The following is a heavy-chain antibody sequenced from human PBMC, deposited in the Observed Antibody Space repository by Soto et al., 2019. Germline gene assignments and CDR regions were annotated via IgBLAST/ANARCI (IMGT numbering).Heavy chain of an antibody. V-gene: IGHV1-69*06. CDR3: ASARGYSYGYGPGY. D-gene: IGHD5-18*01. CDR1: GGTFSSYA. J-gene: IGHJ4*02. CDR2: IIPIFGTA. Sequence: VASVKVSCKASGGTFSSYAISWVRQAPGQGLEWMGGIIPIFGTANYAQKFQGRVTITADKSTSTAYMELSSLRSEDTAVYYCASARGYSYGYGPGYWGQGTLVTVSS.